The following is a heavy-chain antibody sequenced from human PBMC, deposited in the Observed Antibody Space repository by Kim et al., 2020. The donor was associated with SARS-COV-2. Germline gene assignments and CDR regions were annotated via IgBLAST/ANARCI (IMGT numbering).Heavy chain of an antibody. D-gene: IGHD4-17*01. CDR3: ARDSYGGYHWYFDL. J-gene: IGHJ2*01. V-gene: IGHV1-18*01. Sequence: AQKLQGRVTMTTDTATSTAYMELRSVRSDDTAVYYCARDSYGGYHWYFDLWGRGTLVTVSS.